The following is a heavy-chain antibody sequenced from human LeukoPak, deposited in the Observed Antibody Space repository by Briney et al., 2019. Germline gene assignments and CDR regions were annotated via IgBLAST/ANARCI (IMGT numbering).Heavy chain of an antibody. D-gene: IGHD3-22*01. CDR1: GFTVSSNY. Sequence: HPGGSLRLSCAASGFTVSSNYMSWVRQAPGKGLEWVAFIRYDGNNKYYADSVKGRFTISRDNSKNTVYLQMNSLRAEDTAVYYCAKDPTHFRVWDDYDNTRLNYWGQGTLVTVSS. J-gene: IGHJ4*02. CDR3: AKDPTHFRVWDDYDNTRLNY. V-gene: IGHV3-30*02. CDR2: IRYDGNNK.